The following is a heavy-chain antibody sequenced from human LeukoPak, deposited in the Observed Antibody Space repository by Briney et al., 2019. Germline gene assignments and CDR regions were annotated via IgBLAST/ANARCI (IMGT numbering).Heavy chain of an antibody. V-gene: IGHV3-33*01. D-gene: IGHD6-19*01. CDR3: ARDFLIRAVARSFDY. Sequence: TGRSLRLSCAASGFTFSSYGMHWVRQAPGKGLEWVAVIWYDGSNKYYADSVKGRFTISRDNAKNSLYLQMNSLRAEDTAVYYCARDFLIRAVARSFDYWGQGTLVTVSS. CDR2: IWYDGSNK. CDR1: GFTFSSYG. J-gene: IGHJ4*02.